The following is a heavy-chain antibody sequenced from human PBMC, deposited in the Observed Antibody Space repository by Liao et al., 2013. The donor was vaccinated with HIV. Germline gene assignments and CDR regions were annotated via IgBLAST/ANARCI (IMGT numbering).Heavy chain of an antibody. Sequence: QVQLQESGPGLVRPSETLSLTCSVSGASIDNYYWNWIRQPAGKGLEWIGRIYTSGSTNYNPSLKSRVTISVDTSKNQFSLKLSSVTAADTAVYYCARGSSVLRFLEWLPSAFDIWGQGTMVTVSS. CDR2: IYTSGST. CDR3: ARGSSVLRFLEWLPSAFDI. D-gene: IGHD3-3*01. CDR1: GASIDNYY. J-gene: IGHJ3*02. V-gene: IGHV4-4*07.